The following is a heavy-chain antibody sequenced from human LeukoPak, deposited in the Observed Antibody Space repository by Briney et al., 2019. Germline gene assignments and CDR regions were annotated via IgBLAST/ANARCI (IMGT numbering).Heavy chain of an antibody. J-gene: IGHJ4*02. CDR3: ARAAAGIPD. Sequence: SETLSLTCAVYGGSFSGYYWSWIRQPPGKGLEWIGEINHSGSTNYNPSLKSRVTISVDTSKNQFSLKLSSVTAADTAVYYCARAAAGIPDWGQGTLVTVSS. CDR1: GGSFSGYY. D-gene: IGHD6-25*01. V-gene: IGHV4-34*01. CDR2: INHSGST.